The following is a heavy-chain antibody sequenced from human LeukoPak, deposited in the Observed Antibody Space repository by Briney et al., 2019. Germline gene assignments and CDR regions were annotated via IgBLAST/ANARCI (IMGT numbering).Heavy chain of an antibody. CDR2: IIPIFGTA. CDR3: ARSDLEWLFELNWFDP. D-gene: IGHD3-3*01. J-gene: IGHJ5*02. CDR1: GGTFSSYA. V-gene: IGHV1-69*13. Sequence: ASVKVPCKASGGTFSSYAISWVRQAPGQGLEWMGGIIPIFGTANYAQKFQGRVTITADESTSTAYMELSSLRSEDTAVYYCARSDLEWLFELNWFDPWGQGTLVTVSS.